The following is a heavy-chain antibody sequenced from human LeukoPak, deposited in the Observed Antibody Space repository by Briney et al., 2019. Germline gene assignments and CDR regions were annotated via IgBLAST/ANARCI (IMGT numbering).Heavy chain of an antibody. V-gene: IGHV4-34*01. Sequence: SETLSLTCAVYGGSFSGYYWTWIRQPPGKGLEWIGEINHSGSSNYNPSLKSRVTISVDTFKNQFSLKLTSVTAADTAVYYCARSYNRVVLLYYWGQGTLVTVSS. D-gene: IGHD2-21*01. CDR3: ARSYNRVVLLYY. CDR1: GGSFSGYY. CDR2: INHSGSS. J-gene: IGHJ4*02.